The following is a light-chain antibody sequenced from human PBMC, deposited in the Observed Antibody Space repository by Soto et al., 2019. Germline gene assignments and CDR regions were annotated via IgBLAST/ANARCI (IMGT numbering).Light chain of an antibody. CDR2: GAS. CDR1: QSVTDNY. J-gene: IGKJ2*02. Sequence: EIVLTQSPATLSLSPGERATLSCRASQSVTDNYLAWYQQKPGQAPRLVISGASSRTSGIPDRFSASGSGTDFTLTISRLEPEDFAVYYCQQYNKWPPSTFGQGTKVEIK. V-gene: IGKV3D-20*02. CDR3: QQYNKWPPST.